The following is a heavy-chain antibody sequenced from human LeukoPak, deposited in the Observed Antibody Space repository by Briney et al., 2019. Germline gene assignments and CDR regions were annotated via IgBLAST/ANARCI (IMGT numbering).Heavy chain of an antibody. J-gene: IGHJ4*02. CDR2: INPNSGGT. CDR3: ARQRLTTLGFRYYDY. CDR1: GYTFTGYY. V-gene: IGHV1-2*02. D-gene: IGHD4-4*01. Sequence: ASVKVSCKASGYTFTGYYMHWVRQAPGQGLEWMGWINPNSGGTNYAQKFQGRVTMTRDTSISTAYMELSRLRSDDTAAYYCARQRLTTLGFRYYDYWGQGTLVTVSS.